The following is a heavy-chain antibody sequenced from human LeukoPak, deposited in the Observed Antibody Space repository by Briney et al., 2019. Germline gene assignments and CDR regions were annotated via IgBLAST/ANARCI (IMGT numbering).Heavy chain of an antibody. CDR1: GFIFSDAW. V-gene: IGHV3-15*01. CDR3: TIGYSSGWYFIDY. D-gene: IGHD6-19*01. Sequence: KAGGSLRLSRAASGFIFSDAWMSWVRQAPGKGGEWVGRIKSNIDGGTTDYAAPVKGRFTISRDDSKNTLYLQMNSLKTEDTAMYYCTIGYSSGWYFIDYWGQGTLVTVSS. J-gene: IGHJ4*02. CDR2: IKSNIDGGTT.